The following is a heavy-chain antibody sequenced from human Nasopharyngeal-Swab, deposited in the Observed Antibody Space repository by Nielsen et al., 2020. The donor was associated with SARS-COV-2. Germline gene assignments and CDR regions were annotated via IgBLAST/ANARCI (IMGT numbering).Heavy chain of an antibody. D-gene: IGHD2-2*01. CDR1: GFTFGTYW. CDR2: INSDGSST. Sequence: GGSLRLSCAAPGFTFGTYWMHWVRQAPGKGLEWVSRINSDGSSTGDADSVKGRFTVSRDNAKNTLYLQMNSLRAEDTAVYYCARGYAAMGFFDYWGQGTLVTVSS. J-gene: IGHJ4*02. V-gene: IGHV3-74*01. CDR3: ARGYAAMGFFDY.